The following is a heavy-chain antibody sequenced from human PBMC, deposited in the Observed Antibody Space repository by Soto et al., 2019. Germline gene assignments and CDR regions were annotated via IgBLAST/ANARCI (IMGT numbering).Heavy chain of an antibody. J-gene: IGHJ6*02. V-gene: IGHV4-39*02. CDR3: ESGSSSSSCYYYYGMDV. CDR1: GGSISTSSYY. Sequence: SDTPSPTCTVSGGSISTSSYYWGWIRQPPGKGLEWIGGIEYIGSTYYNPSLKSRVTIAVDTSKNHFCMQLSYVTAADTAVYYCESGSSSSSCYYYYGMDVWGQGTTVTVSS. D-gene: IGHD6-13*01. CDR2: IEYIGST.